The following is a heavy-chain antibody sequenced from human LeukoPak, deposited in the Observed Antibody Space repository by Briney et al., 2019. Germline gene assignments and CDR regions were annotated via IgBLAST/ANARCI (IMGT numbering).Heavy chain of an antibody. CDR3: ARDNGSSGSYYNIGDY. Sequence: ASVKVSCKASGDTLTAHYIQWVRQAPGQGLEWMGWIDPNSGGTNYAQKFQGRVTMTRDTSISTAFMELSGLRSDDTAVYYCARDNGSSGSYYNIGDYWAQGPPVTVSS. D-gene: IGHD3-10*01. J-gene: IGHJ4*02. CDR1: GDTLTAHY. V-gene: IGHV1-2*02. CDR2: IDPNSGGT.